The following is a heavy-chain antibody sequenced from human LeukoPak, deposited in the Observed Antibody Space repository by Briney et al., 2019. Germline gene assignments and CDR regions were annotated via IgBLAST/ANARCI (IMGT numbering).Heavy chain of an antibody. CDR3: ARDPSVTMILGRYGMDV. CDR1: GFTFSDHY. D-gene: IGHD3-22*01. CDR2: TRNKANSYTT. Sequence: GGSLRLSCAASGFTFSDHYMDWVRQAPGKGLEWVGRTRNKANSYTTEYAASVKGRFTISRDDSKNSLYLQMNSLKTEDTAVYYCARDPSVTMILGRYGMDVWGQGTTVTVSS. V-gene: IGHV3-72*01. J-gene: IGHJ6*02.